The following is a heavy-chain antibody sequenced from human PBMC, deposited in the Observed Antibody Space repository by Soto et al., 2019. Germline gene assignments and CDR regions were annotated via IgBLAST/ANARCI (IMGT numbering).Heavy chain of an antibody. CDR3: ARLPRDGYMAHFCX. CDR2: IYPGDSDT. Sequence: VESLKISCKGSGYSFTSYWIGWVRQMPGKGLELMVIIYPGDSDTSYSPSFQGQVTISADKSIRTAYLQWSSLQSSDTAMYYCARLPRDGYMAHFCXWGQGTLVTVSX. CDR1: GYSFTSYW. D-gene: IGHD5-12*01. V-gene: IGHV5-51*01. J-gene: IGHJ4*02.